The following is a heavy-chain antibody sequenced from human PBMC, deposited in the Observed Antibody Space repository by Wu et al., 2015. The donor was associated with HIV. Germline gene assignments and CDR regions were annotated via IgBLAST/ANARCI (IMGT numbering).Heavy chain of an antibody. Sequence: QVQLVQSGAEVKKPGASVKVSCKASGYTFTNYGITWVRQAPGQGLEWMGWISTYNGNTNYAQKLQGRVTMTTDTSTSTAYMELTSLRSDDTAVYYCATSHYYYDSSGYSYFQHWARAPWSPSLQ. CDR2: ISTYNGNT. V-gene: IGHV1-18*01. D-gene: IGHD3-22*01. CDR1: GYTFTNYG. CDR3: ATSHYYYDSSGYSYFQH. J-gene: IGHJ1*01.